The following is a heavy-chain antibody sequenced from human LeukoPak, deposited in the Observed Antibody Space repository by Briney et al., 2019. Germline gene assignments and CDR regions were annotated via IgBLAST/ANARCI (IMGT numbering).Heavy chain of an antibody. CDR3: AKTTGGWPRFFDH. D-gene: IGHD6-19*01. CDR1: GYPFSGSD. Sequence: GGSLRLSCAASGYPFSGSDIHWVRQAQGKGLEWGAFVSHEGTRKFYAESVKGRFGISRDNSKSTTYLQMNGLRPDDTAVYYCAKTTGGWPRFFDHWGQGTLVAVSS. V-gene: IGHV3-30*18. J-gene: IGHJ4*02. CDR2: VSHEGTRK.